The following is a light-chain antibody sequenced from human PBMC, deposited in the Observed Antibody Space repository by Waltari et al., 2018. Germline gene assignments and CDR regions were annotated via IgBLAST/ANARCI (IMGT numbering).Light chain of an antibody. V-gene: IGKV3-20*01. J-gene: IGKJ1*01. CDR1: QSVGGT. CDR3: QHYVRLPAT. CDR2: GAS. Sequence: EIVLTQSPGTLSLSPGERATLSCWASQSVGGTLAWYQQKPGQAPRLLIYGASSRATGIPDRFSGIGSGTEFSLTISRLEPEDFAVYYCQHYVRLPATFGQGTKVEIK.